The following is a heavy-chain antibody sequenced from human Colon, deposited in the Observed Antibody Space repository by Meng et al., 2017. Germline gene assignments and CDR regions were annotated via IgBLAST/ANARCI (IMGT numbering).Heavy chain of an antibody. J-gene: IGHJ3*01. CDR2: IKQDGSEK. D-gene: IGHD3-22*01. CDR1: GFTFSSYW. CDR3: ASGYYYGANDAFF. V-gene: IGHV3-7*01. Sequence: GESLKISCAASGFTFSSYWMSWVRQAPGKGLEWVANIKQDGSEKYYVDSVKGRFTISRDNAKNSLYLQMNSLRAEDTAVHYCASGYYYGANDAFFWGQGTMVTVSS.